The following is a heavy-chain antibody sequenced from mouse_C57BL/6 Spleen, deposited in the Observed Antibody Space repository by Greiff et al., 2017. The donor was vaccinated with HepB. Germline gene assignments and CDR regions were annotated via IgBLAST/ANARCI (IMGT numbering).Heavy chain of an antibody. CDR2: ISDGGSYT. V-gene: IGHV5-4*01. CDR3: ARDDGYYFDY. D-gene: IGHD2-3*01. Sequence: EVQRVESGGGLVKPGGSLKLSCAASGFTFSSYDMSWVRQTPEKRLEWVATISDGGSYTYYPDNVTGRFTISRDKAKNNLYLQMSHLKSEDTAMYYCARDDGYYFDYWGQGPTLTVAS. CDR1: GFTFSSYD. J-gene: IGHJ2*01.